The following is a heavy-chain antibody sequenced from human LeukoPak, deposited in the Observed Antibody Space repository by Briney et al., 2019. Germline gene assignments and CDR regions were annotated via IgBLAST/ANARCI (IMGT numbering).Heavy chain of an antibody. CDR1: GGSISSYY. Sequence: SETLSLTCTVSGGSISSYYWSWIRQPPGKGLEWIGYIYYSGSTNYNPSLKSRVTISVDTSKNQFSLKLSSVTAADTAVYYCARGLRGSTRYYYYYMDVWGKGTTVTVSS. D-gene: IGHD4-23*01. CDR2: IYYSGST. CDR3: ARGLRGSTRYYYYYMDV. V-gene: IGHV4-59*01. J-gene: IGHJ6*03.